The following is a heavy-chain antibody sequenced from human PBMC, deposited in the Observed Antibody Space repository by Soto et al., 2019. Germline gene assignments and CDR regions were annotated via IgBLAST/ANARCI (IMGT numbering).Heavy chain of an antibody. CDR1: GYTFTGYY. CDR2: INPNSGGT. J-gene: IGHJ5*02. CDR3: ARAIAAAGNSWFDP. Sequence: QVQLVQSGAEVKKPGASVKVSCKASGYTFTGYYMHWVRQAPGQGLEWMGWINPNSGGTNYAQKFQGWVTMTRDTSISTAYMELSRLRSDDRAVYYCARAIAAAGNSWFDPWGQGTLVTVSS. D-gene: IGHD6-13*01. V-gene: IGHV1-2*04.